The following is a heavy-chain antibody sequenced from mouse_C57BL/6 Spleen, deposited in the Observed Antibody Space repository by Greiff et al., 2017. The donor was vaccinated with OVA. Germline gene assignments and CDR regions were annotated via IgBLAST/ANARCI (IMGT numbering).Heavy chain of an antibody. CDR1: GYAFTNYL. J-gene: IGHJ2*01. CDR3: ARSGGLRHYFDY. CDR2: INPGSGGT. V-gene: IGHV1-54*01. Sequence: QVQLKQSGAELVRPGTSVKVSCKASGYAFTNYLIEWVKQRPGQGLEWIGVINPGSGGTNYNEKFKGKATLTADKSSSTAYMQLSSLTSEDSAVYFCARSGGLRHYFDYWGQGTTLTVSS. D-gene: IGHD2-2*01.